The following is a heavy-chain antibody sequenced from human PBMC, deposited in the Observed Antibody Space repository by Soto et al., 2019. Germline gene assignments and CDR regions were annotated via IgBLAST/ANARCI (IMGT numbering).Heavy chain of an antibody. CDR1: GGTFSKYA. J-gene: IGHJ4*02. CDR2: FIPIFGTA. CDR3: ARDLIIVTSFDH. Sequence: QVQLVQSGTEVRKPGSSVKVSCKASGGTFSKYAISWVRQAPGQGLEWMGGFIPIFGTANYAQNFQGRVTITADESTSTVYMELSSLRSEDTAMYYCARDLIIVTSFDHWGQGTLVTVSS. D-gene: IGHD3-9*01. V-gene: IGHV1-69*12.